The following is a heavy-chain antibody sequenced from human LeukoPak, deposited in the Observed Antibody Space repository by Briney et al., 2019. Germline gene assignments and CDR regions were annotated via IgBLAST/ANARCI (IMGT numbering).Heavy chain of an antibody. Sequence: GGSLRLSCAASGFTFSDYYMSWIRQAPGKGLEWVSYISSSGSTICYADSVKGRFTISRDIGKNSLSLQMNSLRAEDTAVYYCARVEYIYGYGSWGQGTLVTVSS. CDR1: GFTFSDYY. D-gene: IGHD5-18*01. CDR2: ISSSGSTI. V-gene: IGHV3-11*01. CDR3: ARVEYIYGYGS. J-gene: IGHJ5*02.